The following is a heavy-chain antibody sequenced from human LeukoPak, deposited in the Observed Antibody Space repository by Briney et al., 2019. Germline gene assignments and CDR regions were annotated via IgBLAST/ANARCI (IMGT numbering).Heavy chain of an antibody. D-gene: IGHD1-14*01. Sequence: GGSLRLSCAASGFTFSSYWMSWVRQAPGKGLEWVANIKQDGSEKYYVDSVKGRFTISRDNAKNSLYLQMNSLRAEDTAVYYCARAESLLYYGMDVWGQGTTVTVTS. CDR1: GFTFSSYW. CDR2: IKQDGSEK. CDR3: ARAESLLYYGMDV. V-gene: IGHV3-7*01. J-gene: IGHJ6*02.